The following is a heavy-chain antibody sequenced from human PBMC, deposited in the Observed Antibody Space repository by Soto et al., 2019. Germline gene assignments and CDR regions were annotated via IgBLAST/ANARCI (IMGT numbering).Heavy chain of an antibody. J-gene: IGHJ6*02. CDR2: VYYSGNS. Sequence: SEAFSLRRTVSGGSISSYYSSGLRHPPGKGLEWLGNVYYSGNSNYNPSFQIRVTISVGTSTKSFALKLSSVNAADTAVYYCARQNWLDTTGYVVGHDYHGLDVCGQWTTVT. CDR3: ARQNWLDTTGYVVGHDYHGLDV. V-gene: IGHV4-59*01. CDR1: GGSISSYY. D-gene: IGHD1-1*01.